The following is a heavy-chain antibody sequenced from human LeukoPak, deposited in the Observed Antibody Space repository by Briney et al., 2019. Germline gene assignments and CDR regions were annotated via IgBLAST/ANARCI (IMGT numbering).Heavy chain of an antibody. J-gene: IGHJ3*02. V-gene: IGHV1-2*02. CDR1: GYTFTGYY. D-gene: IGHD6-13*01. CDR3: ARDYSSSFGFAFDI. CDR2: INPNSGGT. Sequence: GASVKVSCKASGYTFTGYYMHWVRQAPGQGLEWMGWINPNSGGTNYAQKFQGRVTMTRDTSIGTAYMELSRLRSDDTAVYYCARDYSSSFGFAFDIWGQGTMVTVSS.